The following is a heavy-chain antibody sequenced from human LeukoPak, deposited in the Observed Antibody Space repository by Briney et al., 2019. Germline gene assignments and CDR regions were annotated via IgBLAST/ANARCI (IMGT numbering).Heavy chain of an antibody. V-gene: IGHV1-69*01. CDR1: GGTFSSYA. D-gene: IGHD2-2*01. Sequence: SVKVSCKASGGTFSSYAISWVRQAPGQGLEWMGGIIPIFGTANYAQKFQGRVTITADESTSTAYMELSSLRSEDTAVYYCAREGAVVVPAARHNWFDPWGQGTLVTVSS. CDR2: IIPIFGTA. J-gene: IGHJ5*02. CDR3: AREGAVVVPAARHNWFDP.